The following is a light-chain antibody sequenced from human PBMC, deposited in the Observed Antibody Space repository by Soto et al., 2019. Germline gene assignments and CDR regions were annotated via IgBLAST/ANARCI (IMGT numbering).Light chain of an antibody. CDR2: GAS. CDR1: QNVRSN. V-gene: IGKV3-15*01. J-gene: IGKJ2*01. CDR3: QQYNNWPPEDT. Sequence: EIVMTQSPATLSVSPGERATLSCRASQNVRSNLAWYQQKPGQAPRLLIYGASTRATGIPARFSGSGSGTEFTLTISSLQSEDFAVYYCQQYNNWPPEDTFGQGTKLEIK.